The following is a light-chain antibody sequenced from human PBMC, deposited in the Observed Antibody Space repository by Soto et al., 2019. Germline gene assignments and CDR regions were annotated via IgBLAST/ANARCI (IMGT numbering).Light chain of an antibody. Sequence: DIQLTQSPSFLSASVGDRVTITCRASQGISSYLAWYQQKPGKAPKLLIYAASTLQSGVPSRFSGSGYGREFTLTFSSLQTENFATYYCQQLNSYPPWTFGQGTKVEIK. V-gene: IGKV1-9*01. CDR2: AAS. CDR3: QQLNSYPPWT. CDR1: QGISSY. J-gene: IGKJ1*01.